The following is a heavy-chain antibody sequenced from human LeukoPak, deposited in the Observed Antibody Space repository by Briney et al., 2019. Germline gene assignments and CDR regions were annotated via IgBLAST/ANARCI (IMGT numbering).Heavy chain of an antibody. J-gene: IGHJ6*02. CDR1: GGSISSYY. V-gene: IGHV4-59*01. CDR3: AKDYYYGMDV. Sequence: PSETLSLTCTVSGGSISSYYWSWIRQPPGKGLEWIGYIYYSGSTNYNPSLKSRVTISVDTSKNQFSLKLSSVTAADTAVYYCAKDYYYGMDVWAKGPRSPSP. CDR2: IYYSGST. D-gene: IGHD2-15*01.